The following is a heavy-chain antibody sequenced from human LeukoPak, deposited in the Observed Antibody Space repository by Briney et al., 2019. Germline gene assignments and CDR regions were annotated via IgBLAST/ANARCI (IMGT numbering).Heavy chain of an antibody. V-gene: IGHV4-39*01. CDR1: GGSISSSIYY. D-gene: IGHD3-10*01. CDR2: IYYSGST. J-gene: IGHJ4*02. CDR3: ARRLGGSGSYYY. Sequence: PSETLSLTCSVSGGSISSSIYYWGWIRQPPGKGLEWIGSIYYSGSTYYNPSLKSRVTISVDTSKNQFSLKLRAVTAADTAVYYCARRLGGSGSYYYWGQGTLVTVSS.